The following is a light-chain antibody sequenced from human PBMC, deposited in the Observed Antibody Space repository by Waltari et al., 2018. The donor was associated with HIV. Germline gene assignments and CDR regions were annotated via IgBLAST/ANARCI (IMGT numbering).Light chain of an antibody. Sequence: QSALTPPASVSGSPGQSITISCTGTHSDVGRYNVLSWYQQHPGKAPKLMIYEVSKRPSGVSNRFSGSKSGNTASLTISGLQAEDEADYHCCSYAGSSTYVVFGGGTKLTVL. V-gene: IGLV2-23*02. CDR1: HSDVGRYNV. CDR3: CSYAGSSTYVV. J-gene: IGLJ2*01. CDR2: EVS.